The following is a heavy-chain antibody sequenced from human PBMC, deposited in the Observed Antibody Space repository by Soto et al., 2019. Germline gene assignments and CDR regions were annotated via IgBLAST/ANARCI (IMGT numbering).Heavy chain of an antibody. Sequence: PSDTLSLTCTVSGGSISGYYWSWIRQPPGKGLEWIGNVHYSRRTNYNPSIKSRNTMSADTSKNQYSLKLSSVTVADTAIYYCARVLNPGYSDYWGQGNLVTVSS. CDR3: ARVLNPGYSDY. CDR2: VHYSRRT. J-gene: IGHJ4*02. V-gene: IGHV4-59*01. CDR1: GGSISGYY.